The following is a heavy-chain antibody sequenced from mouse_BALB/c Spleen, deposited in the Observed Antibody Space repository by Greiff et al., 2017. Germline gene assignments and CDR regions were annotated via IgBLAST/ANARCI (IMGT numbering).Heavy chain of an antibody. CDR1: GYSFTGYF. Sequence: EVQLQQSGPELVKPGASVKISCKASGYSFTGYFMNWVMQSHGKSLEWIGRINPYNGDTVYNQKFTGKATLTVDKSSSTAHMELRSLASEYSAVYFCARWRADYGNSDYWGQGTTLTVSA. J-gene: IGHJ2*01. CDR2: INPYNGDT. CDR3: ARWRADYGNSDY. V-gene: IGHV1-20*02. D-gene: IGHD2-1*01.